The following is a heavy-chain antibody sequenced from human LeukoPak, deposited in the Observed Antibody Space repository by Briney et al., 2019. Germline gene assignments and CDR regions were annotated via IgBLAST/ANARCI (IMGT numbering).Heavy chain of an antibody. V-gene: IGHV3-33*01. CDR2: IWYDGSNK. CDR1: GFTFSSYG. Sequence: GGSLRLSCAASGFTFSSYGMHWVRQAPVKGLEWVAVIWYDGSNKYYADSVKGRFTISRDNSKNTLYLQMNSLRAEDTAVYYCARDLSGPKYDSSGYDYWGQGTLVTVSS. D-gene: IGHD3-22*01. J-gene: IGHJ4*02. CDR3: ARDLSGPKYDSSGYDY.